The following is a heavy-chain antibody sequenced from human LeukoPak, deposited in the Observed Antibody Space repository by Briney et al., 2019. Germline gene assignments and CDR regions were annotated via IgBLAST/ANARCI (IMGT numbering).Heavy chain of an antibody. J-gene: IGHJ4*02. CDR1: EFTFSNYW. CDR2: IKKDGSEK. D-gene: IGHD6-13*01. Sequence: GGSLRLSCAASEFTFSNYWMSWARQAPGKGLEWVANIKKDGSEKYYVDSVKGRFTISRDNAKNSLYLQMNSLRAEDTAVYYCARGYTNSWYYFDYWGQGTLVTVSS. V-gene: IGHV3-7*01. CDR3: ARGYTNSWYYFDY.